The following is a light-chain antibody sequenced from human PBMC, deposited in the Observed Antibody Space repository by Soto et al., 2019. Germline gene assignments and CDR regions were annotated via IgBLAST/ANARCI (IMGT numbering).Light chain of an antibody. CDR1: TGAVTSGHW. CDR2: DTS. J-gene: IGLJ2*01. Sequence: QAVVTQEPSLTVSPGGTVTLTYGSSTGAVTSGHWPYWFQQKPGQAPKTLIYDTSDKHSWTPARFSGSLLGGKAALTLSGAQPEDEAEYYCLLSYSDTVVFGGGTKLTVL. V-gene: IGLV7-46*01. CDR3: LLSYSDTVV.